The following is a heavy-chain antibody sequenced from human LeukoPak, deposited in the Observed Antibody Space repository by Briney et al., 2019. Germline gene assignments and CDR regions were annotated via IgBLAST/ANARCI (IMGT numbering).Heavy chain of an antibody. Sequence: GRSLRLSCAASGFTFSSYGMHWVRQAPGKGLEWVAVISYYGSNKYYADSVKGRFTISRDNSKNTLYLQMNSLRAEDTAVYYCAKDGDYRSFDYWGQGTLVTVSS. CDR1: GFTFSSYG. V-gene: IGHV3-30*18. J-gene: IGHJ4*02. CDR3: AKDGDYRSFDY. CDR2: ISYYGSNK. D-gene: IGHD4-17*01.